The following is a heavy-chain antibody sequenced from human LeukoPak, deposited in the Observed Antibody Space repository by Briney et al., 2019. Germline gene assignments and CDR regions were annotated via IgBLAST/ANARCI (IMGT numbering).Heavy chain of an antibody. CDR1: GFTFSSYG. CDR2: IWYDGSNK. CDR3: ARDKRSWYVGSGMDV. Sequence: PGGSLRLSCAASGFTFSSYGMHWVRQAPGKGLEWVAVIWYDGSNKYYAGSVKGRFTITRDNSKNTLYLQMNSLRAEDTAVYYCARDKRSWYVGSGMDVWGQGTTVTVSS. J-gene: IGHJ6*02. V-gene: IGHV3-33*01. D-gene: IGHD6-13*01.